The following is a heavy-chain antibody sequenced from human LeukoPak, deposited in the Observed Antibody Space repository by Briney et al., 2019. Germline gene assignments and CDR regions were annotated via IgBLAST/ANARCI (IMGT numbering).Heavy chain of an antibody. CDR3: TTDERARFLTRYYMDV. Sequence: GGSLRLSCAASGFTFSNAWMSWVRQAPGKGLEWVGRIKSKTDGGTTDYAAPVKGRFTISRDDSKNTLYLQMNSLKTEDIAVYYCTTDERARFLTRYYMDVWGKGTTVTVSS. V-gene: IGHV3-15*01. D-gene: IGHD3-3*01. J-gene: IGHJ6*03. CDR1: GFTFSNAW. CDR2: IKSKTDGGTT.